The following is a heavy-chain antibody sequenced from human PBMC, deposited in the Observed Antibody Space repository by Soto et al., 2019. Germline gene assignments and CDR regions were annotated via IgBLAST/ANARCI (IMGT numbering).Heavy chain of an antibody. CDR3: ARGIRNYYGVDV. V-gene: IGHV3-74*01. CDR2: INSDGSST. Sequence: EVQLVESGGGLVQPGGSLRLSCAASGFTFSSYWMHWVRQARGKGLVWVSRINSDGSSTSYADSVKGRYTMSRDNAKNTVYLHMNSLRVEDAVVYYRARGIRNYYGVDVWGQGTTVTVSS. J-gene: IGHJ6*02. CDR1: GFTFSSYW.